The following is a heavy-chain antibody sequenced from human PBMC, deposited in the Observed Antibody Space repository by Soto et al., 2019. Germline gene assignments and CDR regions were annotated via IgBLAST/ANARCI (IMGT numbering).Heavy chain of an antibody. V-gene: IGHV4-30-2*02. J-gene: IGHJ5*02. CDR2: IYHSGST. Sequence: SETLSLTCAVSCGSISSGGYSWSWIRQPPGMGLEWIGHIYHSGSTHYNPSLESRVTMSVDRSKNQFSLKLSSVTAADTAVYYRAIELRWYHNWVVPWGPGTRGTVSA. CDR3: AIELRWYHNWVVP. CDR1: CGSISSGGYS. D-gene: IGHD4-17*01.